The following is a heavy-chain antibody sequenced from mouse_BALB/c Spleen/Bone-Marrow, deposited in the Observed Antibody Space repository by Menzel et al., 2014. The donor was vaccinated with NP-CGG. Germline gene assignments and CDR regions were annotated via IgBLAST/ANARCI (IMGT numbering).Heavy chain of an antibody. V-gene: IGHV1-54*01. D-gene: IGHD2-3*01. CDR2: INPGSGST. CDR3: ARYDGYFDY. CDR1: GYAFTDYL. J-gene: IGHJ2*01. Sequence: QVHVKQSGAELVRPGTSVKVSCKASGYAFTDYLMEWLKQRPGQGLEWIGVINPGSGSTNYNEKFKDKATLTADKSSSTAYMQRSSPTSDDSAVYFCARYDGYFDYWGQGTILTVSS.